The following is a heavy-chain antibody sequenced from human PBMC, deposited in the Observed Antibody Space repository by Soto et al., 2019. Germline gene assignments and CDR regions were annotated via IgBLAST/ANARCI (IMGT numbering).Heavy chain of an antibody. CDR3: ASRVIAVAGTNDY. V-gene: IGHV3-30-3*01. CDR1: GFTFSSYA. CDR2: ISYDGSNK. D-gene: IGHD6-19*01. J-gene: IGHJ4*02. Sequence: PGGSLRLSCAASGFTFSSYAMHWVRQAPGKGLEWVAVISYDGSNKYYADSVKGRFTISRDNSKNTLYLQMNSLRAEDTAVYYCASRVIAVAGTNDYWGQGTLVTVSS.